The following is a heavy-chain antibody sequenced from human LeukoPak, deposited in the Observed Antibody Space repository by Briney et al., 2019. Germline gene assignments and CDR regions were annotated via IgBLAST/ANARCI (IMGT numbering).Heavy chain of an antibody. J-gene: IGHJ5*02. CDR3: AREKRAGNWFDP. V-gene: IGHV3-64*01. CDR2: ISSNGGST. CDR1: GFTFSSYA. Sequence: GGSLRLSCAASGFTFSSYAMHWVRQAPGKGLEYVSAISSNGGSTYYANSVKGRFTISRDNSKNTLYLQMGSLRAEDMAVYYCAREKRAGNWFDPWGQGTLVTVSS.